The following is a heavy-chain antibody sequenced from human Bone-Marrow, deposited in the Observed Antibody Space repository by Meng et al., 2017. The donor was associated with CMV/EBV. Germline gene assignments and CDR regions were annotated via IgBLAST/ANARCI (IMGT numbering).Heavy chain of an antibody. J-gene: IGHJ6*02. D-gene: IGHD2-2*01. CDR2: IIPILGIA. CDR3: ARCPSCYRGYYHYGMDV. CDR1: GGTIISYT. Sequence: SVKVFCKDSGGTIISYTISWVRQAPGQGLEWMGRIIPILGIANYAQKFQGRVTITADKSTSTAYIELSSLRSEDTAVYYCARCPSCYRGYYHYGMDVWGQGTTVTVSS. V-gene: IGHV1-69*02.